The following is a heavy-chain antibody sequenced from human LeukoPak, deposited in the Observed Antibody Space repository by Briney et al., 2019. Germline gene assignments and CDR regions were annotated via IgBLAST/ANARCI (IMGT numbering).Heavy chain of an antibody. V-gene: IGHV4-59*08. Sequence: PWGTLSLTCTVSGGSMSSYYWSWIRQPPGKGREWIAYIYYRGATNYSPSLKSRVTISVDRSKNQFSLKLNSVTAADTAVYYCARHGAWAPFDYWGQGTLVTVSS. J-gene: IGHJ4*02. D-gene: IGHD1-26*01. CDR1: GGSMSSYY. CDR2: IYYRGAT. CDR3: ARHGAWAPFDY.